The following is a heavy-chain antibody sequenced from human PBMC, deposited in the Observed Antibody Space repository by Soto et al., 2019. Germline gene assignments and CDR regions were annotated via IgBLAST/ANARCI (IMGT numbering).Heavy chain of an antibody. J-gene: IGHJ4*02. V-gene: IGHV3-9*01. CDR3: AKGPRLLYYFDY. CDR2: ISWNSGSI. CDR1: GFTFDDYA. Sequence: GGSLRLSCAASGFTFDDYAMHWVRQAPGKGLEWVSGISWNSGSIGYADSVKGRFTISRDNAKNSLYLQMNSLRAEDTALYYCAKGPRLLYYFDYWGQGTLVTVSS. D-gene: IGHD2-15*01.